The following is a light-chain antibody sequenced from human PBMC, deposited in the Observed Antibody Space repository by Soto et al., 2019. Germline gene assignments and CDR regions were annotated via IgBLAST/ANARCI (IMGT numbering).Light chain of an antibody. CDR3: QQRSNLPPT. CDR2: GAS. Sequence: IVMTQSPATLAVSPGEMATLSCRASQSVSSNLDWYQQSPGQAPRLLIYGASNRDTGIPTRFSGSGSGTDFTLTISSLEPEDFAVYYCQQRSNLPPTFGQGTKVDIK. V-gene: IGKV3-11*01. J-gene: IGKJ1*01. CDR1: QSVSSN.